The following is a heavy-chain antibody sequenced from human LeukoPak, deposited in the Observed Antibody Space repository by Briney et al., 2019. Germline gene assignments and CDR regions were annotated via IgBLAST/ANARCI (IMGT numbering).Heavy chain of an antibody. CDR1: GGTFSSYA. Sequence: SVKVSCKASGGTFSSYAISWVRQAPGQGLEWMGGIIPIFGTANYAQKFQGRVTITTDESTSTAYMELSSLRSEDTAVYYCARDSSGWYYFDYWGQRTLVTVSS. CDR2: IIPIFGTA. D-gene: IGHD6-19*01. V-gene: IGHV1-69*05. J-gene: IGHJ4*02. CDR3: ARDSSGWYYFDY.